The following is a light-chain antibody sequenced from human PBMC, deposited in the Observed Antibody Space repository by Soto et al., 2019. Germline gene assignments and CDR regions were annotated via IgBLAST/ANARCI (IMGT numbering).Light chain of an antibody. V-gene: IGKV3-15*01. J-gene: IGKJ1*01. CDR3: QQYNNWLTWT. CDR2: GAS. Sequence: SSGTLSLSPGERGTLSCRASQSVSSGYLAWYQQKPGQAPRLLIYGASTRATGIPARFSGSGSGTEFTLTISSLQSEDFAVYYCQQYNNWLTWTFGQGTKV. CDR1: QSVSSGY.